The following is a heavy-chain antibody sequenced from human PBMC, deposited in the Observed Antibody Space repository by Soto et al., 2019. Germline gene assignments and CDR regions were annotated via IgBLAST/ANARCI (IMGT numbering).Heavy chain of an antibody. V-gene: IGHV4-39*01. J-gene: IGHJ6*02. Sequence: PSETLSLTCTVSGGSISSSSYYWGWIRQPPGKRLEWIGSIYYSGSTYYNPSLKSRVTISVDTSKNQFSLKLSSVTAADTAVYYCGSVAVAGYYYYGMDVGGQGTTVTVS. CDR1: GGSISSSSYY. CDR3: GSVAVAGYYYYGMDV. CDR2: IYYSGST. D-gene: IGHD6-19*01.